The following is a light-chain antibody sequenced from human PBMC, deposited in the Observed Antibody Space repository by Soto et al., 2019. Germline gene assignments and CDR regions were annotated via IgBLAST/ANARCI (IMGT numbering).Light chain of an antibody. CDR3: QQLFDSPIT. Sequence: DIQMTQSPSSLSASVGDRVTITCRASQSISTYLNWYQQKPGKAPKLLMHAASSLDRGVPSRFSGSGSGTDFTLTISSLQPEDFATYYCQQLFDSPITFGQGTRLEI. V-gene: IGKV1-39*01. J-gene: IGKJ5*01. CDR1: QSISTY. CDR2: AAS.